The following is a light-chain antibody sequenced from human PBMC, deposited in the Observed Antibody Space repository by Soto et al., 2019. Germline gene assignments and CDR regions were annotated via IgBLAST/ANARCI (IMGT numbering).Light chain of an antibody. CDR1: QGIRND. J-gene: IGKJ1*01. Sequence: MTLSAAAVSSSKRDRVTITCLASQGIRNDLGWYQQKPGKAPKRLIYGSSSLQSGVPSRFSGSGSGTEFILTISGLQPEDSAPYYSLVPPSFPRPFGQGSKV. CDR3: LVPPSFPRP. CDR2: GSS. V-gene: IGKV1-17*01.